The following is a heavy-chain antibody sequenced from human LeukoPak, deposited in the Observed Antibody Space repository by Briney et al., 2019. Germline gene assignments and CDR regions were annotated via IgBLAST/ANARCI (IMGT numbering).Heavy chain of an antibody. D-gene: IGHD6-13*01. Sequence: PGGSLRLSCSASGFTFSGYAMHWVRQAPGKGLEYVSGISTAGHSTDYADSVKGRFTISRDNSKNTLYLQMNSLKAEDTAVYYCALSGRWYPYWGQGTLVTVSS. J-gene: IGHJ4*02. CDR2: ISTAGHST. CDR1: GFTFSGYA. V-gene: IGHV3-64*04. CDR3: ALSGRWYPY.